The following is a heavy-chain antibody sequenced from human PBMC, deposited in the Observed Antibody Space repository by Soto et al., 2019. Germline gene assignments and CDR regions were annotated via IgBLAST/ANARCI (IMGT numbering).Heavy chain of an antibody. CDR2: ISYSGST. V-gene: IGHV4-31*11. D-gene: IGHD1-1*01. J-gene: IGHJ6*02. CDR1: GGSISSGGYS. CDR3: ARDPGGGYYYYGMDV. Sequence: SETLSLTCAVSGGSISSGGYSWSWIRQHPGKGLEWIGYISYSGSTYYNPSLKSRVTMSVDTSKNQFSLKLSSVTAADTAVYYCARDPGGGYYYYGMDVWGQGTTVT.